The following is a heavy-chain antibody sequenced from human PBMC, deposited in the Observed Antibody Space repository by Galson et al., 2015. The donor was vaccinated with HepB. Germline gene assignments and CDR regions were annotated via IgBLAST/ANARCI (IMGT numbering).Heavy chain of an antibody. CDR3: AKDRKRGYYDTAFFDP. V-gene: IGHV3-23*01. Sequence: SLRLSCAASGFTFSSYAMSWVRQAPGKGLEWVSAISGSGGSTYYADPVKGRFTISRDNSKNTLYLQMNSLRAEDTAVYYCAKDRKRGYYDTAFFDPWGQGTLVTVSS. D-gene: IGHD3-22*01. CDR2: ISGSGGST. J-gene: IGHJ5*02. CDR1: GFTFSSYA.